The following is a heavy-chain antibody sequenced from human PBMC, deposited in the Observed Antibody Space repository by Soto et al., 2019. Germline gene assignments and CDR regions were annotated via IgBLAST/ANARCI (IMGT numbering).Heavy chain of an antibody. CDR1: GFTFSSYW. V-gene: IGHV3-7*03. CDR2: IKQDGSEK. J-gene: IGHJ5*02. Sequence: PGGSLRLSCAAPGFTFSSYWMSWVRQAPGKGLEWVANIKQDGSEKYYVDSVKGRFTISRDNAKNSLYLQMNSLRAEDTAVYYCARGIAAAGNPGPWGQGTLVTVSS. D-gene: IGHD6-13*01. CDR3: ARGIAAAGNPGP.